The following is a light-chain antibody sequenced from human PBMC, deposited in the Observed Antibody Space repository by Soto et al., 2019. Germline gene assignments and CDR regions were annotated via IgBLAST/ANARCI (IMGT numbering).Light chain of an antibody. Sequence: DIVLTQSPATLSLSPGERATLSCRASQTVSSSLAWYQQKPGQAPRLLIYDASTRASGIPARFSGRGSGTDFTLAISGLEPEDVAVYYCQQRYSCPWTFGQGTKVDIK. CDR2: DAS. CDR1: QTVSSS. CDR3: QQRYSCPWT. J-gene: IGKJ1*01. V-gene: IGKV3-11*01.